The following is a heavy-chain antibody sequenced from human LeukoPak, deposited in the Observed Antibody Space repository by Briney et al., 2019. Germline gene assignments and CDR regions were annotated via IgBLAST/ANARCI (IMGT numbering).Heavy chain of an antibody. CDR2: ISSSSSYI. CDR3: ARGLRYSYGPFDY. V-gene: IGHV3-21*01. Sequence: GGSLRLSCAASGFTFSSYSMNWVRQAPGKGLEWVSSISSSSSYIYYADSVKGRFTISRDNAKNSLYVQMNSLRAEDTAVYYCARGLRYSYGPFDYWGQGTLVTVSS. D-gene: IGHD5-18*01. J-gene: IGHJ4*02. CDR1: GFTFSSYS.